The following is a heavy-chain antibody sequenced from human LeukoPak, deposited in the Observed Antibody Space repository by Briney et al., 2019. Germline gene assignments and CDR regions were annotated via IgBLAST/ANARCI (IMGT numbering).Heavy chain of an antibody. D-gene: IGHD5-12*01. V-gene: IGHV4-4*02. CDR2: ISYSGST. J-gene: IGHJ4*02. CDR3: ARHAESGSDRFDY. Sequence: SETLSLTCAVSGGSISSSNWWSWVRQPPGKGLEWIGYISYSGSTNYNPSLKSRVTILVDMSKNQFSLKLSSVTAADTAVYYCARHAESGSDRFDYWGQGTLVTVSS. CDR1: GGSISSSNW.